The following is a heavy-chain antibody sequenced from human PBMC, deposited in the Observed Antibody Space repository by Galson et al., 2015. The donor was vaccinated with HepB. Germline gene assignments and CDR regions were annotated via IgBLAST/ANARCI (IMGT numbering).Heavy chain of an antibody. J-gene: IGHJ5*02. Sequence: SVKVSCKASGYTFTGYYMHWVRQAPGQGLEWMGRINPNSGGTNYAQKFQGRVTMTRDTSISTAYMELSRLRSDDTAVYYCARESGLRFLEWPPYSGWFDPWGQGTLVTVSS. CDR3: ARESGLRFLEWPPYSGWFDP. D-gene: IGHD3-3*01. CDR2: INPNSGGT. V-gene: IGHV1-2*06. CDR1: GYTFTGYY.